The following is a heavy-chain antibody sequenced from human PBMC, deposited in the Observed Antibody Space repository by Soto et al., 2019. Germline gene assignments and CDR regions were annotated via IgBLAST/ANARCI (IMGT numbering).Heavy chain of an antibody. J-gene: IGHJ4*02. V-gene: IGHV3-74*01. CDR3: ARITNRETLDY. Sequence: EVQLVESGGGLVQPGGSLRLSCAGSGFTFTNNWMYWVRQAPGKGLVWVSRVNSDGSGTSYADSVRGRFTISRDNAKNTVYLQMNSLRDEDTAVYYCARITNRETLDYWGQGTLVTVS. CDR1: GFTFTNNW. CDR2: VNSDGSGT.